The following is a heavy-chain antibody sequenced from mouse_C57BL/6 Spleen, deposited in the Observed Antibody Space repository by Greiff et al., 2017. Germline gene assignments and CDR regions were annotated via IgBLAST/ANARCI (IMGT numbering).Heavy chain of an antibody. CDR1: GFTFSSYG. D-gene: IGHD2-4*01. CDR3: ARQEGLIYYDYDPHFDY. Sequence: EVMLVESGGDLVKPGGSLKLSCAASGFTFSSYGMSWVRQTPDKRLEWVATISSGGSYTYYPDSVKGRFTISRDNAKNTLYLQMSSLKSEDTAMYYCARQEGLIYYDYDPHFDYWGQGTTLTVSS. V-gene: IGHV5-6*01. J-gene: IGHJ2*01. CDR2: ISSGGSYT.